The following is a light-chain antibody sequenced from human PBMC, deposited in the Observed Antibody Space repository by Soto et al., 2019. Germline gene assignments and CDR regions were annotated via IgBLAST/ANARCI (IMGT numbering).Light chain of an antibody. CDR1: QSVSSY. CDR3: HPRSNWPPG. CDR2: DAS. Sequence: EIVLTQSPATLSLSPGERATLSCRASQSVSSYLAWYQQQPGQAPRLLIYDASNRATGIPARFSGSGSGTDFTLTISSLEPDDFAVDYCHPRSNWPPGFGGGTKVESK. V-gene: IGKV3-11*01. J-gene: IGKJ4*01.